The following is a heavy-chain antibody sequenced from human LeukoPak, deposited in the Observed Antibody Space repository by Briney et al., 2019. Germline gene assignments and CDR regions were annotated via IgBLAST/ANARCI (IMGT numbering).Heavy chain of an antibody. Sequence: SVKVSCKASVGTFSSYAISWVRQAPGQGLEWMGGIIPIFGTANYAQKFQGRVTITADESTSTAYMELSSLRSEDTAVYYCARGYCSGGSCYSFDPWGQGTLVTVSS. D-gene: IGHD2-15*01. J-gene: IGHJ5*02. CDR1: VGTFSSYA. CDR2: IIPIFGTA. CDR3: ARGYCSGGSCYSFDP. V-gene: IGHV1-69*13.